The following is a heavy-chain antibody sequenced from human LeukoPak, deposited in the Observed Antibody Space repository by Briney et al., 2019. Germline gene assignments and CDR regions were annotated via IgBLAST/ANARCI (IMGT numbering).Heavy chain of an antibody. CDR1: AFAFSSYY. J-gene: IGHJ3*01. CDR2: VNPDGSNT. CDR3: ARDDSGPQAFGL. Sequence: GGSLRLSCEASAFAFSSYYMHWVRQAPGEGLVWVSYVNPDGSNTNYADSVKGRFIISRDNAKNTLYLQMNSLRAEDTAMYYCARDDSGPQAFGLWGQGTMVTVSS. D-gene: IGHD6-25*01. V-gene: IGHV3-74*01.